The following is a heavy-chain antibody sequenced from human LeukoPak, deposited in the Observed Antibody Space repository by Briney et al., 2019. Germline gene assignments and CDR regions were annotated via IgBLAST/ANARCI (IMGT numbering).Heavy chain of an antibody. Sequence: PGGSLRLSCAASGFTFSSYSMDWVRQAPGKGLEWVSGINWNGGSTGYADSVKGRFTISRDNAKNSLYLQMNSLRAEDTALYYCARAGGSGLPYYYMDVWGKGTTVTVSS. V-gene: IGHV3-20*04. CDR1: GFTFSSYS. CDR2: INWNGGST. D-gene: IGHD3-10*01. J-gene: IGHJ6*03. CDR3: ARAGGSGLPYYYMDV.